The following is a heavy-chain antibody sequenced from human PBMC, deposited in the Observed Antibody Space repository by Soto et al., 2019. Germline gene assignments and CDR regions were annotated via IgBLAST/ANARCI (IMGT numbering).Heavy chain of an antibody. V-gene: IGHV3-23*01. CDR2: ISGSGGST. Sequence: LRLSCAGSGFTFSNYAMSWVRQAPGKGLAWVSAISGSGGSTYYADSVKGRFTISRDNSKNTLYLQMNSLRAEDTALYYCAKVPVGATGRFDYWGQGTLVTVSS. J-gene: IGHJ4*02. CDR3: AKVPVGATGRFDY. CDR1: GFTFSNYA. D-gene: IGHD1-26*01.